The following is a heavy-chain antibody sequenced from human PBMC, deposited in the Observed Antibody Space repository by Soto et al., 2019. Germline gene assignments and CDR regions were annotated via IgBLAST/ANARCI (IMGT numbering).Heavy chain of an antibody. CDR2: INHSGNT. D-gene: IGHD3-3*01. J-gene: IGHJ5*02. V-gene: IGHV4-34*01. CDR3: ARMGTYYDFWRPRNFPGFDP. CDR1: GGSVNNNAYS. Sequence: PSETLSLTCTVSGGSVNNNAYSWTWIRQPPGKGLEWIGEINHSGNTNYNPSLKSRLTIEVDTSKNQFSLNLSSVTAADTAVYYCARMGTYYDFWRPRNFPGFDPWGQGILVTVSS.